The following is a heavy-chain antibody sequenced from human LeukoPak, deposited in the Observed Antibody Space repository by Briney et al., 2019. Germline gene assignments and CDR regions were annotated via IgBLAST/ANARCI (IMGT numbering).Heavy chain of an antibody. V-gene: IGHV3-73*01. D-gene: IGHD5-24*01. CDR1: GFTFSGSA. J-gene: IGHJ4*02. CDR2: IRSKANSYAT. CDR3: TSPMATRDY. Sequence: GGSLRLSCAASGFTFSGSAMHWVRQASGKGLEWVGRIRSKANSYATAYAASVKGRFNISRDDSKNTAYLQMNSLKTEDTAVYYCTSPMATRDYWGQGTLVTVSS.